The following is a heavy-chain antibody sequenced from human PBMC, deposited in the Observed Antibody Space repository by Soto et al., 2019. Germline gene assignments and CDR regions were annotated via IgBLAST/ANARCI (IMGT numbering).Heavy chain of an antibody. CDR3: ARASIHGSSWYFWFDP. Sequence: QVQLVQSGAEVRKPGSSVKVSCNASGGTFSRYAITWVRQAPGQGLEWMGGIITMFGTTNYAQKFKGRVTITAAEATSTVYMELNTLRSEAAAVYYCARASIHGSSWYFWFDPWGQGTLVTVSS. J-gene: IGHJ5*01. D-gene: IGHD6-13*01. CDR2: IITMFGTT. CDR1: GGTFSRYA. V-gene: IGHV1-69*01.